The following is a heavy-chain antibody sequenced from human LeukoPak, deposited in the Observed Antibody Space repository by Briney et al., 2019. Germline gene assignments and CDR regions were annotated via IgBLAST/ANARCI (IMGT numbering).Heavy chain of an antibody. CDR1: GFTLSSYA. CDR2: ISYDGSNK. V-gene: IGHV3-30*04. CDR3: AKDLGYCSGVTCLAVDY. D-gene: IGHD2-15*01. J-gene: IGHJ4*02. Sequence: GGSLRLSCAASGFTLSSYAMSWVRQAPGKGLEWVAVISYDGSNKYYADSVKGRFTISRDNSKNSLYLQMNSLRAEDTAVYYCAKDLGYCSGVTCLAVDYWGQGTLVTVSS.